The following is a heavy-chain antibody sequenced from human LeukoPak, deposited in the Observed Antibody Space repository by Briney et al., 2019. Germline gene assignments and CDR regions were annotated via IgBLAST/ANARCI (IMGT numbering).Heavy chain of an antibody. CDR3: ASFLTTVTIPDY. J-gene: IGHJ4*02. CDR1: GFTFMSYS. CDR2: ITSSGSHM. D-gene: IGHD4-17*01. V-gene: IGHV3-21*01. Sequence: GGSLRLSCAASGFTFMSYSMNWVRQAPGKRLEWLSSITSSGSHMYYADSVKGRFTISRDNAKSSLYLQMNSLSAEDTAVYYCASFLTTVTIPDYWGQGTLVTVSS.